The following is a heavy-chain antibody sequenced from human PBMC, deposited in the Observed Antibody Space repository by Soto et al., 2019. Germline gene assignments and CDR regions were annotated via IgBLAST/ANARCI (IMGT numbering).Heavy chain of an antibody. V-gene: IGHV1-18*01. CDR2: ISGDNGNT. J-gene: IGHJ4*02. Sequence: QVQLVQSGAEVKKPGASVRVSCQTSAYTFTNYAVSWVRQAPGQGLEWMGWISGDNGNTIYAQKFQGRVTMTTDTSTRKAYMVLRGLRSDDTAVYYCATGLLGYCSGGSCYSDSWGQGTLVTVSS. CDR1: AYTFTNYA. D-gene: IGHD2-15*01. CDR3: ATGLLGYCSGGSCYSDS.